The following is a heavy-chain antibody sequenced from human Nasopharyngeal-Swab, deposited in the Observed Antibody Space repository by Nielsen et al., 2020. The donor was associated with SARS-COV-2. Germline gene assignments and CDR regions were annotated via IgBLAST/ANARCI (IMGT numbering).Heavy chain of an antibody. V-gene: IGHV3-53*04. J-gene: IGHJ6*02. Sequence: GGSLRLSCAASGFTVSSNYMSWVRQAPGKGLEWVSVIYSGGSTYYADSVKGRFTISRHNSKNTLYLQMNSLRAEDTAVYYCAKDMRYSSSWSFDMDVWGQGTTVTVSS. CDR3: AKDMRYSSSWSFDMDV. D-gene: IGHD6-13*01. CDR1: GFTVSSNY. CDR2: IYSGGST.